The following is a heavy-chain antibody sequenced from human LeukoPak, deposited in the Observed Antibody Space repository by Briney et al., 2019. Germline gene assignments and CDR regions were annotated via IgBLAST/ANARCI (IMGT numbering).Heavy chain of an antibody. Sequence: GESLKISCKGSGYPFTNYWIGWVRQMPGKGLEWMGIIYSGDSDTRYSPSFQGQVTISADKSISTAYLQWSSLKASDTAMYYCARQLAYCGGDCYWRTFDIWGQGTMVTVSS. CDR2: IYSGDSDT. V-gene: IGHV5-51*01. J-gene: IGHJ3*02. D-gene: IGHD2-21*02. CDR3: ARQLAYCGGDCYWRTFDI. CDR1: GYPFTNYW.